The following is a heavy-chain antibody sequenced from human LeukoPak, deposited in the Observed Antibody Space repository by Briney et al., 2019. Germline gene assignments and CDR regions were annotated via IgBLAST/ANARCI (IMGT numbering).Heavy chain of an antibody. CDR3: ARGDRDLYCSSTSCYPVL. D-gene: IGHD2-2*01. Sequence: SGGSLRLSCAGSGFTFNAYAMSWVRQAPGKGLEWVSGIGGSGFRTYYADSVKGRFTISRDNAKNSLYLQMNSLRAEDTAVYYCARGDRDLYCSSTSCYPVLGGQGTLVTVSP. CDR2: IGGSGFRT. J-gene: IGHJ4*02. CDR1: GFTFNAYA. V-gene: IGHV3-23*01.